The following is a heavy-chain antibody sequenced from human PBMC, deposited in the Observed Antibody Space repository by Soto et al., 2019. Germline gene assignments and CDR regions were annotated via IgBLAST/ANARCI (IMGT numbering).Heavy chain of an antibody. CDR3: AHTRHPYDLLTGYWREGAFDI. CDR1: GFSLSTSGVG. D-gene: IGHD3-9*01. Sequence: QITLKESGPTLVKPTQTLTLTCTFSGFSLSTSGVGVGWIRQPPGKALEWLALIYWDDDKRYSPSLKSRLTTTKDTPKNQVVLTRTNMDPVDTATYYCAHTRHPYDLLTGYWREGAFDIWGQGTMVTVSS. J-gene: IGHJ3*02. CDR2: IYWDDDK. V-gene: IGHV2-5*02.